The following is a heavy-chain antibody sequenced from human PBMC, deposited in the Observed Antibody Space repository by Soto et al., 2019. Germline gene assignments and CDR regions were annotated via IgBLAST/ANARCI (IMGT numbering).Heavy chain of an antibody. CDR1: GGTFSSYT. CDR2: IIPILGIA. J-gene: IGHJ5*02. D-gene: IGHD6-13*01. Sequence: QVQLVQSGAEVKKPGSSVKVSCKASGGTFSSYTISWVRQAPGQGLEWMGRIIPILGIANYAQKFQGRVTITAXRSXSXAYMELSSLRSEDTAVYYCARTPSRLAAAGTDWFDPWGQGTLVTVSS. V-gene: IGHV1-69*02. CDR3: ARTPSRLAAAGTDWFDP.